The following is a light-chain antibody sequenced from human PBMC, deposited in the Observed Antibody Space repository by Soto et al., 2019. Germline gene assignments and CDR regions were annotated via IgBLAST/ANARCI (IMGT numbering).Light chain of an antibody. CDR2: GAS. Sequence: EIVMTQSPATLSVPPGERATLSCRASQSVSSNLAWYQQKPGQAPRLLIYGASTRATGIPARFSGSGSGTDFTFTISSLQPEDIATYYCQQYDNLPPTFGGGTKVEIK. CDR3: QQYDNLPPT. CDR1: QSVSSN. V-gene: IGKV3-15*01. J-gene: IGKJ4*01.